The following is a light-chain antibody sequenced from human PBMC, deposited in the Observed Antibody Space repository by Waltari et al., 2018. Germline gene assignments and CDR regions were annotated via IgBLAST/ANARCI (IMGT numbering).Light chain of an antibody. CDR2: AAS. CDR1: QGIRND. V-gene: IGKV1-6*01. CDR3: LQDYNYPRT. Sequence: ALQMTQSPSSLSASVGDRVTITCRASQGIRNDLGWYQQKPGKAPKLLIYAASSLQSGVPSRFSGSGSGTDLTLTISSLQPEDFATYYCLQDYNYPRTFGQGTKVEIK. J-gene: IGKJ1*01.